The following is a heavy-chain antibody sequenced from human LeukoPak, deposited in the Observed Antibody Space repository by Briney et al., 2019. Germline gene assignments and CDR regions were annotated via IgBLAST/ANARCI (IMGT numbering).Heavy chain of an antibody. Sequence: SETLSLTCTVSGGSISSHYWSWIRQPTGKGLEWIGYIYYSGSTNYNPSLKSRVTISVDTSKNQFSLKLSSVTAADTAVYYCARAASWSARGDFDYWGQGTLVTVSS. D-gene: IGHD6-13*01. V-gene: IGHV4-59*11. J-gene: IGHJ4*02. CDR2: IYYSGST. CDR1: GGSISSHY. CDR3: ARAASWSARGDFDY.